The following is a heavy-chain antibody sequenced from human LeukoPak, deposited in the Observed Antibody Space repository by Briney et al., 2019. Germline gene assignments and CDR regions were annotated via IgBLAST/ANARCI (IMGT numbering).Heavy chain of an antibody. CDR2: ISGGGDTT. CDR3: AKDAGDGGYYYYMDV. V-gene: IGHV3-23*01. Sequence: GSLRLSCAASGFTFYNYAMSWVRQAPGKGLEWVSSISGGGDTTYYADSVKGRFTISRDTSQNTLFLQLNSLRAEDTAIYYCAKDAGDGGYYYYMDVWGKGTPVTVSS. J-gene: IGHJ6*03. D-gene: IGHD3-16*01. CDR1: GFTFYNYA.